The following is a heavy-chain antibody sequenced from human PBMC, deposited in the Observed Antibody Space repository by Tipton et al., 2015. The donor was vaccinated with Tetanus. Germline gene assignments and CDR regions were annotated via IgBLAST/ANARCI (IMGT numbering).Heavy chain of an antibody. CDR1: GYTFTNYG. J-gene: IGHJ4*02. Sequence: VQLVQSGAEVREPGASVKVSCKAFGYTFTNYGIHWVRQAPGQGLEWLGWINPDSGDTKYTQNFQGRVTMTRDTPTTTVYLELTSLKSDEPAVYYCAIDSYGTGTTSHFDFWGQGSLVNVSS. CDR2: INPDSGDT. D-gene: IGHD1-7*01. V-gene: IGHV1-2*02. CDR3: AIDSYGTGTTSHFDF.